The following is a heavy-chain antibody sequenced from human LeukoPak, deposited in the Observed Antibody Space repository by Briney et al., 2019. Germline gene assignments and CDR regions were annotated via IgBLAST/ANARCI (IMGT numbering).Heavy chain of an antibody. J-gene: IGHJ5*02. Sequence: SETLSLTCTVSGGPISSYYWSWIRQPPGKGLEWIGYIYYSGSTNYNPSLKSRVTMSLDTSKNQFSLTLTSVTAADTAVYYCARRLSSTGFDPWGQGTLVTVSS. CDR1: GGPISSYY. V-gene: IGHV4-59*12. D-gene: IGHD2/OR15-2a*01. CDR2: IYYSGST. CDR3: ARRLSSTGFDP.